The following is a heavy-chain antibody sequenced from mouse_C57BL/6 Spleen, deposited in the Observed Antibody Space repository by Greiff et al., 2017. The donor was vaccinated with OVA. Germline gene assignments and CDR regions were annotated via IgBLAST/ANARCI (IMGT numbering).Heavy chain of an antibody. V-gene: IGHV14-1*01. CDR3: TSYYGSTYFDY. J-gene: IGHJ2*01. D-gene: IGHD1-1*01. CDR1: GFNIKDYY. Sequence: EVQLQQSGAELVRPGASVKLSCTASGFNIKDYYMHWVKQRPEQGLEWIGRIDPEDGDTEYAPKFPGQATMTADTSSNTAYLQLSSLTSEDTAVYYCTSYYGSTYFDYWGQGTTLTVSS. CDR2: IDPEDGDT.